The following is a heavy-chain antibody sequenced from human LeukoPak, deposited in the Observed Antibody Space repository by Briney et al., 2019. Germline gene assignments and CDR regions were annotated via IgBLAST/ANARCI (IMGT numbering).Heavy chain of an antibody. CDR3: ARVLTIFGDNWFDP. CDR2: INPNNGGT. CDR1: EYTFTGNY. J-gene: IGHJ5*02. Sequence: ASVKVSCKASEYTFTGNYMHWVRQATGQGLEWMGWINPNNGGTHYAQKFQGRVTMTRDTSSSTGYMELSRLRSDDTAVYYCARVLTIFGDNWFDPWGQGTLVTVSS. V-gene: IGHV1-2*02. D-gene: IGHD3-3*01.